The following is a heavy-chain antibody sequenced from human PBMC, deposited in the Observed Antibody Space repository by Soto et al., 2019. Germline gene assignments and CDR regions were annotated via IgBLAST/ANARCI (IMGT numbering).Heavy chain of an antibody. CDR2: IIPIFGTA. Sequence: ASVKVSCKASGGTFSSYAISWVRQAPGQGLEWMGGIIPIFGTANYAQKFQGRVTITADESTSTAYMELSSLRSEDTAVYYCARDRGSPGTFDYWGQGTLVTVSS. J-gene: IGHJ4*02. D-gene: IGHD3-10*01. V-gene: IGHV1-69*13. CDR1: GGTFSSYA. CDR3: ARDRGSPGTFDY.